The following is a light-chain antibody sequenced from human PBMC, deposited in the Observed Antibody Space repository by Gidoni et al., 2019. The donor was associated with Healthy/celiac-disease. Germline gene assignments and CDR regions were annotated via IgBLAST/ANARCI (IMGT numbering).Light chain of an antibody. J-gene: IGKJ1*01. V-gene: IGKV1-39*01. CDR1: QSISSY. Sequence: RVTITCRASQSISSYLNWYQQKPGKAPKLLIYAASSLQSGVPSRFSGSGSGTDFTLTISSLQPEDFATYYCQQSYSTPRTFGQGTKVEIK. CDR3: QQSYSTPRT. CDR2: AAS.